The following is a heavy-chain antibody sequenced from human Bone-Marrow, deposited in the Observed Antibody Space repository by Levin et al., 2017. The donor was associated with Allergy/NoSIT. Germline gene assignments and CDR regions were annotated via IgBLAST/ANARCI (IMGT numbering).Heavy chain of an antibody. Sequence: PGGSLRLSCAASGFTFNIYWMSWVRQAPGKGLEWVANIKQDGSEGYYVDSVKGRFTISRDNAKNSLYLQMNSLRAEDTAVYYCARCPYYMDVWGIGTTVTVSS. CDR2: IKQDGSEG. CDR3: ARCPYYMDV. CDR1: GFTFNIYW. J-gene: IGHJ6*03. V-gene: IGHV3-7*03.